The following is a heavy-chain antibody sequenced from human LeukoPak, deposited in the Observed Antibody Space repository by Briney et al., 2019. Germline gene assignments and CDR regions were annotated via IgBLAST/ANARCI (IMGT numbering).Heavy chain of an antibody. D-gene: IGHD2-2*01. J-gene: IGHJ6*02. CDR2: ISAYNGNT. V-gene: IGHV1-18*01. CDR3: ARGSCSSTSCFMDV. Sequence: GASVKVSCKASGYTFTSYGISWVRQAPGQGLEWMGWISAYNGNTNYAQKLQGRVTVTGDTSASTAYMELSSLTSEDTAVYYCARGSCSSTSCFMDVWGQGTTVTVSS. CDR1: GYTFTSYG.